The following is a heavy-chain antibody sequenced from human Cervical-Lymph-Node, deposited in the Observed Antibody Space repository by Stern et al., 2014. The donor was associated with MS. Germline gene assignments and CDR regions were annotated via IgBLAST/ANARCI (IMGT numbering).Heavy chain of an antibody. CDR3: ARDLTGDFNYYYGMDV. V-gene: IGHV4-59*01. Sequence: QVQLQESGPGLVKPSETLSVTCSVSGDSISGYYWSWIRQPPGKGLEWIGFAHYSGSTDYNSSLKSRVTISVDPSRTRFSLRLSSVTAADTAVYFCARDLTGDFNYYYGMDVWGPGTTVTVSS. D-gene: IGHD7-27*01. CDR2: AHYSGST. J-gene: IGHJ6*02. CDR1: GDSISGYY.